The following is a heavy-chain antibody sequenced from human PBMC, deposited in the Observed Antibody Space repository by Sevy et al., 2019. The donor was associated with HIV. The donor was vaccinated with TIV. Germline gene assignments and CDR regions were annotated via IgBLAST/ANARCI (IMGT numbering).Heavy chain of an antibody. V-gene: IGHV1-69*15. Sequence: KISCKASGGTFSSYAISWVRQAPGQGLEWMGRIIPIFGTANYAQKFQGRVTITADESTSTAYMELSSLRSEDTAVYYCAREPSGSYYPHDAFDIWGQGTMVTVSS. CDR1: GGTFSSYA. D-gene: IGHD1-26*01. CDR2: IIPIFGTA. J-gene: IGHJ3*02. CDR3: AREPSGSYYPHDAFDI.